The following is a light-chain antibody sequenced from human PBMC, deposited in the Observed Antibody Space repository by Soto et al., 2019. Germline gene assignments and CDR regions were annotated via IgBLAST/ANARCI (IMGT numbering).Light chain of an antibody. CDR1: SNDVGGYNY. Sequence: QSALTQPRSVSGSPGQSVTISCTGTSNDVGGYNYVSWYQHPPGKSPKLLIYDVSKRPSGVPDRFSGSKSGNTASLTISGLQAEDEDDYYCCSYAGSDTLIFGGGTKVTVL. V-gene: IGLV2-11*01. J-gene: IGLJ2*01. CDR3: CSYAGSDTLI. CDR2: DVS.